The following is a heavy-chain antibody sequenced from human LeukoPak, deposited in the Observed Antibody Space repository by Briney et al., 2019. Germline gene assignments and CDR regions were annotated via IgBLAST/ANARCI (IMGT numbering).Heavy chain of an antibody. CDR1: DFSISSDINSDYY. CDR2: IYHSGST. Sequence: SETLSLTCTVSDFSISSDINSDYYWGWIRQPPGKGLEWIGTIYHSGSTNYNPSLKSRVTISVDTSKNQFSLKLSSVTAADTAVYYCARADRWLPHLFDYWGQGTLVTVSS. D-gene: IGHD5-24*01. CDR3: ARADRWLPHLFDY. J-gene: IGHJ4*02. V-gene: IGHV4-38-2*02.